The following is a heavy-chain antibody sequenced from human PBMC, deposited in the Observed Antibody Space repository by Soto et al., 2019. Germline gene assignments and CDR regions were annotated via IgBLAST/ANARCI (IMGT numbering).Heavy chain of an antibody. CDR2: ISGGGGST. J-gene: IGHJ4*02. CDR3: ARGSAFIGLDY. V-gene: IGHV3-23*01. CDR1: GFSFNIFA. D-gene: IGHD1-26*01. Sequence: GGSLRLSCAASGFSFNIFAMNWVRQAPGQGLEWVSGISGGGGSTYYADSVKGRFTISRDNTKDSLYLQMNSLRAEDTAIYYCARGSAFIGLDYWGQGTPVTVSS.